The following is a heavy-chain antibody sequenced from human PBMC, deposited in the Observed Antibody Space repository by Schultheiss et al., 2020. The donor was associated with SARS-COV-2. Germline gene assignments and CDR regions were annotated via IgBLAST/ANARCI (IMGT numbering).Heavy chain of an antibody. D-gene: IGHD5-24*01. J-gene: IGHJ6*02. CDR2: INSDGSST. Sequence: GSLRLSCAASGFTFSSYWMHWVRQAPGKGLVWVSRINSDGSSTSYADSVKGRFTISRDNAENTLYLQMNSLRAEDTAVYYCARAGQLGYGMDVWGQGTTVTVSS. CDR1: GFTFSSYW. V-gene: IGHV3-74*01. CDR3: ARAGQLGYGMDV.